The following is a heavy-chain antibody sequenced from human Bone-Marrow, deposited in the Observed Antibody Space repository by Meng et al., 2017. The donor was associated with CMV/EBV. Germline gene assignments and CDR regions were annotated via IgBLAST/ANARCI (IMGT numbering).Heavy chain of an antibody. CDR2: IWYDGSNN. D-gene: IGHD3-3*01. V-gene: IGHV3-33*06. CDR1: GFTFSSYG. CDR3: AKAARGYDFWSGYYFDY. J-gene: IGHJ4*02. Sequence: GGSLRLSCAASGFTFSSYGMHWVRQAPGKGLEWVAVIWYDGSNNYYADSVKGRFTISRDNSKNTLYLQMNSLRAEDTAVYYCAKAARGYDFWSGYYFDYWGQGTLVTVSS.